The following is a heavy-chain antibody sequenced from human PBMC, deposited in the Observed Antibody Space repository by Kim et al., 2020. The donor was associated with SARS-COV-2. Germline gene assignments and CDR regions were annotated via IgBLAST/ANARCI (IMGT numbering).Heavy chain of an antibody. CDR3: ARGSAVFRIAVAGRTAFDI. CDR1: GGSFSGYY. J-gene: IGHJ3*02. D-gene: IGHD6-19*01. V-gene: IGHV4-34*01. Sequence: SETLSLTCAVYGGSFSGYYWSWIRQPPWKGLEWIGEINHSGSTNYNPSLKSRVTISVDTSKNQFSLKLSSVTAADTAVYYCARGSAVFRIAVAGRTAFDIWGQGTMVTVSS. CDR2: INHSGST.